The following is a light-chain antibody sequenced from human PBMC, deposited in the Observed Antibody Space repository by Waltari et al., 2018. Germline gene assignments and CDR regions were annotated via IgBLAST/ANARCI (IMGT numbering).Light chain of an antibody. CDR1: QSVLSSGYGINY. Sequence: IVLTQSPDSLAVSLGERATINCKSSQSVLSSGYGINYLAWYQQKVGQPPQLLIYWASVRESGAPDRFSGSGSGTDFTLTISSLQPEDAALYFCHQYFTTSLTFGGGTKVEI. CDR3: HQYFTTSLT. CDR2: WAS. V-gene: IGKV4-1*01. J-gene: IGKJ4*01.